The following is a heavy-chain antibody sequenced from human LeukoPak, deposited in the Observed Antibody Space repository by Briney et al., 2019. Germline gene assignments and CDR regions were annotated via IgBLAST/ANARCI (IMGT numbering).Heavy chain of an antibody. CDR1: GFTFSDYY. V-gene: IGHV3-11*01. Sequence: GGSLRLSCAASGFTFSDYYMSWIRQAPGKGLEWVSYISSSGSTIYYADSVKGRFTISRDNAKNSPYLQMNSLRAEDTAVYYCARRYSPSIEYYFDYWGQGTLVTVSS. CDR3: ARRYSPSIEYYFDY. J-gene: IGHJ4*02. CDR2: ISSSGSTI. D-gene: IGHD2-15*01.